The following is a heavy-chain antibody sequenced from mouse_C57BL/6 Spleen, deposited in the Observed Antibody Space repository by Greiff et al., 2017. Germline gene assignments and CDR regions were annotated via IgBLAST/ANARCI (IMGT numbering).Heavy chain of an antibody. CDR2: ISSGSSTI. J-gene: IGHJ4*01. CDR1: GFTFSDYG. Sequence: EVKVVESGGGLVKPGGSLKLSCAASGFTFSDYGMHWVRQAPEKGLEWVAYISSGSSTIYYADTVKVRFTISRDYAKNTLFLQVNSLMSEDTALYYWTRSHDYGSSYYAMDYWGQGTSVTVSS. V-gene: IGHV5-17*01. CDR3: TRSHDYGSSYYAMDY. D-gene: IGHD1-1*01.